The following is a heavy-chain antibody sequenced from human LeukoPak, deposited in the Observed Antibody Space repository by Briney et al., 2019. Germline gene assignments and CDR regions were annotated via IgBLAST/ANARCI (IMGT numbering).Heavy chain of an antibody. Sequence: ASVKVSCKASGGTFSSYAISWVRQAPGQGLEWMGGIIPIFGTANYAQKFQGRVTITADESTSTAYMELSSLRSEDTAVYYCARAEYYYDSSGYYPDYWAREPWSPSPQ. CDR1: GGTFSSYA. V-gene: IGHV1-69*13. CDR3: ARAEYYYDSSGYYPDY. CDR2: IIPIFGTA. J-gene: IGHJ4*02. D-gene: IGHD3-22*01.